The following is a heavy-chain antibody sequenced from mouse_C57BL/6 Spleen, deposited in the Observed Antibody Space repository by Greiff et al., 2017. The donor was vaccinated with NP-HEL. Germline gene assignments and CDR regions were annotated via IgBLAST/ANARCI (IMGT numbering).Heavy chain of an antibody. CDR1: GYTFTSYW. D-gene: IGHD2-2*01. CDR3: ARFYGYAYYAMDY. Sequence: QVQLKQPGAELVRPGSSVKLSCKASGYTFTSYWMDWVKQRPGQGLEWIGNIYPSDSETHYNQKFKDKATLTVDKSSSTAYMQLSSLTSEDSAVYYCARFYGYAYYAMDYWGQGTSVTVSS. V-gene: IGHV1-61*01. J-gene: IGHJ4*01. CDR2: IYPSDSET.